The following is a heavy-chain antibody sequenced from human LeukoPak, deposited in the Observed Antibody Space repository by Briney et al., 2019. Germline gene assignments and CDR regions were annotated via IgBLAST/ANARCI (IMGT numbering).Heavy chain of an antibody. V-gene: IGHV4-34*01. Sequence: KPSETLSLTCAVYGGSFSGYYWSWIRQPPGKGLEWIGEINHSGSTNYNPSLKRRVTISVDTSKNQFSLKLSSVTAADTAVYYCARVRFIVGATHSFDYWGQGTLVTVSS. D-gene: IGHD1-26*01. J-gene: IGHJ4*02. CDR3: ARVRFIVGATHSFDY. CDR2: INHSGST. CDR1: GGSFSGYY.